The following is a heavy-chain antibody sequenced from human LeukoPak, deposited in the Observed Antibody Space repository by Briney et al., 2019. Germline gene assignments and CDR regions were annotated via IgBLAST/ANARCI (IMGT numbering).Heavy chain of an antibody. CDR1: GFTFDDYG. CDR3: ARDVRQPYYFDY. D-gene: IGHD6-13*01. J-gene: IGHJ4*02. Sequence: TGGSLRLSCAASGFTFDDYGMSWVRHAPGKGLEWVSGINWNGGSTGYADSVKGRFTISRDNAKNSLYLQMNSLRAEDTALYHCARDVRQPYYFDYWGQGTLVTVSS. CDR2: INWNGGST. V-gene: IGHV3-20*01.